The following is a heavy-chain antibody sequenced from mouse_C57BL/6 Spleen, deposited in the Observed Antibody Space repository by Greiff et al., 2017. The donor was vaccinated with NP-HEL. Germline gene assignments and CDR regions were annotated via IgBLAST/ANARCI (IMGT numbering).Heavy chain of an antibody. CDR1: GYSFTGYY. J-gene: IGHJ2*01. V-gene: IGHV1-42*01. CDR3: ARRGSGYFDY. CDR2: INPSTGGT. Sequence: EVQLQESGPELVKPGASVKISCKASGYSFTGYYMNWVKQSPEKSLEWIGEINPSTGGTTYNQKFKAKATLTVDKSSSTAYMQLKSLTSEDSAVYYCARRGSGYFDYWGQGTTLTVSS. D-gene: IGHD3-2*02.